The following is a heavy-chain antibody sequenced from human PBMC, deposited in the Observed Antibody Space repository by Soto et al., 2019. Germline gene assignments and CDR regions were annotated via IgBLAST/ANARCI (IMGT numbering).Heavy chain of an antibody. CDR3: ARDGPPMDY. CDR1: GYTFTTYD. Sequence: ASVKVSCKASGYTFTTYDISWVRQAPGQGLGWMGWISAHNGNTKYAQKIQGRVTMTTDTSTSTAYMELRSLRSDDTAVYYCARDGPPMDYWGQGTLVTVSS. V-gene: IGHV1-18*01. CDR2: ISAHNGNT. D-gene: IGHD2-2*01. J-gene: IGHJ4*02.